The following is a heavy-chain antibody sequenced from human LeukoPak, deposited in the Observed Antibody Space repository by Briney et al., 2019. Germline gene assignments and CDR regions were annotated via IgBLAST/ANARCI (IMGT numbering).Heavy chain of an antibody. CDR3: ARDPAPGLSEVRTIMDPFDI. CDR2: IYYSGTT. J-gene: IGHJ3*02. V-gene: IGHV4-30-4*01. CDR1: GGSISRGDYY. D-gene: IGHD3-10*01. Sequence: ASETLSLTCTVSGGSISRGDYYWSWIRQPPGKGLEWIGYIYYSGTTYYNPSLKSRVTISVDTSKNQFSLKLTSVTATDTAVYYCARDPAPGLSEVRTIMDPFDIWGQGTMVTVSS.